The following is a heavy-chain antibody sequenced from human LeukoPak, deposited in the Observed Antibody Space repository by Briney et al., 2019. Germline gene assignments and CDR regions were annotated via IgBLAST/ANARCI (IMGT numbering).Heavy chain of an antibody. CDR2: INPSGGST. D-gene: IGHD3-22*01. J-gene: IGHJ4*02. Sequence: ASVKVSCKASGYTFTSYYMHWVRQAPGQGLEWMGIINPSGGSTSYAQKFQGRVTMIRDTSTSTVYMELSSLRSEDTAVYYCARGYYYDSSGYYLTDFDYWGQGTLVTVSP. CDR3: ARGYYYDSSGYYLTDFDY. CDR1: GYTFTSYY. V-gene: IGHV1-46*01.